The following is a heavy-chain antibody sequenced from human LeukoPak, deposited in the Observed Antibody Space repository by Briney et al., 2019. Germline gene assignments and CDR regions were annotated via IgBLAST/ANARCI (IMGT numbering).Heavy chain of an antibody. CDR1: GGSISTYY. CDR3: ARGGANFDWLSLYYFDY. CDR2: IYHSGST. V-gene: IGHV4-59*12. Sequence: SETLSLTCTVSGGSISTYYWNWIRQPPGKGLEWIGYIYHSGSTNYNPSLKSRVTVSVDTSKNQFSLKLSSVTAADTAVYYCARGGANFDWLSLYYFDYWGQGTLVTVSS. D-gene: IGHD3-9*01. J-gene: IGHJ4*02.